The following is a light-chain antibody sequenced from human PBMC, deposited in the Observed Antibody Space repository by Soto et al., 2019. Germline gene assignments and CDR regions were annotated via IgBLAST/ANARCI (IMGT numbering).Light chain of an antibody. J-gene: IGKJ4*01. CDR2: LGS. CDR1: QSLLHSNGYNS. CDR3: MQALQTPRT. V-gene: IGKV2-28*01. Sequence: DIVMTQSPLSLPVTPGEPASISCRSSQSLLHSNGYNSLDWYLQKPGQSPQLLIYLGSNRASGVPDRLSGSGSGTDFTLKINRVEAEDVGVYYCMQALQTPRTFGGGTKVEIK.